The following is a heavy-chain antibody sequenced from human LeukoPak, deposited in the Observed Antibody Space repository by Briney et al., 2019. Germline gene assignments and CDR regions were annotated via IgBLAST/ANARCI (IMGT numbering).Heavy chain of an antibody. CDR1: GFTFSSYC. CDR2: IWYDGSNK. J-gene: IGHJ3*02. D-gene: IGHD3-9*01. CDR3: ARGYYDILTGYSALDAFDI. Sequence: GGSLRLSCAASGFTFSSYCMHWVRQAPGKGLEWVAVIWYDGSNKYYADSVKGRFTISRDNSKNTLYLRLNSLRAEDTAVYYCARGYYDILTGYSALDAFDIWGQGTMVTVSS. V-gene: IGHV3-33*01.